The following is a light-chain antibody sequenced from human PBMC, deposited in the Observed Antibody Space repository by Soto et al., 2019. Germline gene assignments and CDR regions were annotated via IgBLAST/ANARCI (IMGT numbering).Light chain of an antibody. V-gene: IGKV2-30*01. CDR3: MQGTHWPYT. CDR2: KVS. CDR1: QSLLFRDGNTY. J-gene: IGKJ2*01. Sequence: DAVMTQSPPSLPVTLGQPASISCRSSQSLLFRDGNTYLTWFQQRPGQSPRRLIYKVSKRDSGVPDRFSGSGSDTDFTLIISRVEAEDVGVYYCMQGTHWPYTFGQGTKLEIK.